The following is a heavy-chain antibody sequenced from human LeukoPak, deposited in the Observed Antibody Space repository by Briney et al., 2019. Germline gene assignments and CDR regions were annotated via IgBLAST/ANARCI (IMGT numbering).Heavy chain of an antibody. V-gene: IGHV3-74*01. J-gene: IGHJ6*02. CDR1: GFTFSSDW. Sequence: GGSLRLSCAAFGFTFSSDWMQWVRQAPGKGLVWVSRINRDGSSISYADSVKGRFTISRDNAKNTLYQQMNSLRAEDTAVYYCARRRDHYGMDVWGQGTTVTVSS. CDR3: ARRRDHYGMDV. CDR2: INRDGSSI.